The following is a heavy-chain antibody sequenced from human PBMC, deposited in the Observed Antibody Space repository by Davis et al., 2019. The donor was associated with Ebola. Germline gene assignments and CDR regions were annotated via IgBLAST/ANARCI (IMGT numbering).Heavy chain of an antibody. D-gene: IGHD3-22*01. CDR3: ARALHYYDSSGYLGL. V-gene: IGHV4-34*01. CDR1: GGSFSGYY. Sequence: MPSETLSLTCAVYGGSFSGYYWSWIRQPPGKGLEWIGKINHSGSTNYNPSLKSRVTISVDTSKNQFSLKLSSVTAADTAVYYCARALHYYDSSGYLGLWGQGTLVTVSS. J-gene: IGHJ4*02. CDR2: INHSGST.